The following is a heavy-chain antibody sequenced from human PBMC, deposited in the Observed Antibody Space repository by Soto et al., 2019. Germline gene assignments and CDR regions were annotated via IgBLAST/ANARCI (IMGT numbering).Heavy chain of an antibody. V-gene: IGHV3-23*01. Sequence: GKGLGWVSGLSGSGGDTKSAASVKGRFTLSRDTFKNMLYLQMNSLRAEDTAVYYCAKHDFWTLYNTGLDSWGQGTLVTVSS. D-gene: IGHD3-3*01. J-gene: IGHJ4*02. CDR2: LSGSGGDT. CDR3: AKHDFWTLYNTGLDS.